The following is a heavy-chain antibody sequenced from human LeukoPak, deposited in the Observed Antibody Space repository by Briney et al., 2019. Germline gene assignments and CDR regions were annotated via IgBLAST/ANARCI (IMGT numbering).Heavy chain of an antibody. V-gene: IGHV1-69*13. CDR1: GGTFSSYA. J-gene: IGHJ4*02. D-gene: IGHD2-2*02. Sequence: SVKVSCKASGGTFSSYAISWVRQAPGQGLEWMGGIIPIFGTANYAQKFQGRVTITADESTSTAYMELSSLRSEDTAVYYCASKPGRYCSSTSCYREYYFDYWGQGTLVTVSS. CDR2: IIPIFGTA. CDR3: ASKPGRYCSSTSCYREYYFDY.